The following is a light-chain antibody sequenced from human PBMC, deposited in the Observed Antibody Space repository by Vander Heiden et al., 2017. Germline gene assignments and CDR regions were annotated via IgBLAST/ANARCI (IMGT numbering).Light chain of an antibody. Sequence: SSVVTHPPSVSVAPAQTAVLTCGGTNFGRESVHWYQQKQGQAPVLVVYGDSDRHSRIPERFSGSKSGNTATLTISRVEAGDEADYYCQVWDSSRDQILFGGGTKLTVL. V-gene: IGLV3-21*02. J-gene: IGLJ2*01. CDR3: QVWDSSRDQIL. CDR2: GDS. CDR1: NFGRES.